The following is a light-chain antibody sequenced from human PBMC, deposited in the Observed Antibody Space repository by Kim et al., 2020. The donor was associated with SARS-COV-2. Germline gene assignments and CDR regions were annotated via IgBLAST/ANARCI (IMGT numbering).Light chain of an antibody. CDR2: GAS. J-gene: IGKJ1*01. V-gene: IGKV3-15*01. CDR3: QQYYNWPRT. CDR1: QIVSSS. Sequence: VSPGERVPLSCWASQIVSSSLAWYQQKPGQAPRLLIYGASARATVTPARFSGSASGTEFTLTISSLQSEDFAVYYCQQYYNWPRTFGQGTKVDIK.